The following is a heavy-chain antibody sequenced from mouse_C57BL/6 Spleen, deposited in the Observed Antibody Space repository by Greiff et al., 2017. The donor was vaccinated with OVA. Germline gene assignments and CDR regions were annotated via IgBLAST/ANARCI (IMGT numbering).Heavy chain of an antibody. V-gene: IGHV1-64*01. Sequence: QVQLQQPGAELVKPGASVKLSCKASGYTFTSYWMHWVKQRPGQGLEWIGMIHPNSGSTNYNEKFKSKATLTVDKSSSTAYMQLSSLTSEDSAVYYCARDRPYYAMDYWGQGTSVTVSS. CDR2: IHPNSGST. CDR3: ARDRPYYAMDY. CDR1: GYTFTSYW. J-gene: IGHJ4*01.